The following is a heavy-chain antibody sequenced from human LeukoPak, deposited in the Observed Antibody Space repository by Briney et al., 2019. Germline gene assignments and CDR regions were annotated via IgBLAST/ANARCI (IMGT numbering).Heavy chain of an antibody. Sequence: GESLQISCKGSGSRFTNFWIGWVRQMPGKGLEWMGLIYPGDSDTRYSPSFQGQVTISADKSINTAYLQWSSLKASDTAMYYCARRDDSKAFDYWGQGTLVTVSS. CDR2: IYPGDSDT. V-gene: IGHV5-51*01. CDR1: GSRFTNFW. D-gene: IGHD3-22*01. CDR3: ARRDDSKAFDY. J-gene: IGHJ4*02.